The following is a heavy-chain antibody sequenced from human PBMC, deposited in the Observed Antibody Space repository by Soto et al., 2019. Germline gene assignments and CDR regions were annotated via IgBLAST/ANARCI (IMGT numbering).Heavy chain of an antibody. J-gene: IGHJ4*02. V-gene: IGHV1-3*05. D-gene: IGHD1-26*01. Sequence: QVQLVQSGAEEKKPGASVKVSCKASGYTFTSYAMHWVRQAPGQRLEWMGWINAGNGNTKYSQKLQGRVTITRDTSASTAYMELSILSSEDTAGYYCARGEGVVGDYWGQGTLVTVSS. CDR1: GYTFTSYA. CDR2: INAGNGNT. CDR3: ARGEGVVGDY.